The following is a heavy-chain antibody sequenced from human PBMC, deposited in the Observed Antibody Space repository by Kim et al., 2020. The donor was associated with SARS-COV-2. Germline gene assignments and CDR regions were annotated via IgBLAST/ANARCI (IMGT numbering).Heavy chain of an antibody. J-gene: IGHJ4*02. Sequence: GGSLRLSCAASGFTFSSYAMSWVRQAPGKGLEWVSAISGSGGSTYYADSVKGRFTISRDNSKNTLYLQMNSLRAEDTAVYYCGKDPIYDYIWGSYRQPYYFDYWGQGTLVTVSS. D-gene: IGHD3-16*02. CDR2: ISGSGGST. CDR3: GKDPIYDYIWGSYRQPYYFDY. CDR1: GFTFSSYA. V-gene: IGHV3-23*01.